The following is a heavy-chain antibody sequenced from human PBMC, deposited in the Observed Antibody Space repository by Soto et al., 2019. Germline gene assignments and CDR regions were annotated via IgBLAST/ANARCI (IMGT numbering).Heavy chain of an antibody. CDR1: GYTFCSYD. CDR3: ATSGGGWYLY. V-gene: IGHV1-8*01. Sequence: QVQLVQSGAEVKRPGDSVKVSCKASGYTFCSYDINWVRQATGQGLEWMGWLNPNSGDTGYAQKFQGRVTLTRNTSINTAYIELSSLTSDDTAVYYCATSGGGWYLYWGQGTLVTVSS. CDR2: LNPNSGDT. D-gene: IGHD6-19*01. J-gene: IGHJ4*02.